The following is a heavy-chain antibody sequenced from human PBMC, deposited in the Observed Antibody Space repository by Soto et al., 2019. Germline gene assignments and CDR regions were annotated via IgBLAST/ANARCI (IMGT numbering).Heavy chain of an antibody. V-gene: IGHV3-74*01. Sequence: EVQLVESGGGVVQPGGSLRLSCAASGFSFNTWMHWVRQAPGKGLVWLSRINGDGSSLSYEDSVKGRFTVSRDNAKNTLYLQINSLTAEDTAVYYCTRAASGYGNFDYWGQGVLLTVSS. J-gene: IGHJ4*02. CDR3: TRAASGYGNFDY. CDR2: INGDGSSL. D-gene: IGHD5-12*01. CDR1: GFSFNTW.